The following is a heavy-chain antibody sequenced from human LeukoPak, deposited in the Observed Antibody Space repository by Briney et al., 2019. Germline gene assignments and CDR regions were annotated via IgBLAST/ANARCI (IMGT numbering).Heavy chain of an antibody. CDR3: ARDLNGGNSA. J-gene: IGHJ5*02. Sequence: AAVKVSCKASGYTFTDYYMHWVRQAPGQGLEWMGWINTSSGGTNYAQKFQGRVTMTRDTSINIDYMELSSLRSDDTAVYYCARDLNGGNSAWGQGTLVTVSA. D-gene: IGHD4-23*01. V-gene: IGHV1-2*02. CDR1: GYTFTDYY. CDR2: INTSSGGT.